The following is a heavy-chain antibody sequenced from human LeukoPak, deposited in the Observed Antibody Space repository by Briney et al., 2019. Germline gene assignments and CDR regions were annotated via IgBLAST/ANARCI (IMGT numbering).Heavy chain of an antibody. V-gene: IGHV4-61*02. J-gene: IGHJ4*02. CDR2: IYTSGNT. Sequence: PSETLSLTCTVSGDSISSVNYYWSWIRQPAGKGLEWIGRIYTSGNTNYNPSLKSRITISLDRSKNQFSLKLTSLTAADTAVYYCARGPRFAHPIDCWSQGTLVTVSS. CDR3: ARGPRFAHPIDC. CDR1: GDSISSVNYY. D-gene: IGHD3-10*01.